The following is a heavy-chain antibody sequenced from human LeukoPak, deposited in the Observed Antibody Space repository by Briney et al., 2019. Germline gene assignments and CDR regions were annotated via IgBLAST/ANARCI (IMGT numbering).Heavy chain of an antibody. Sequence: GRSLRLTCAASGFTFDDYAMHWVRQAPGKGLEWVSGISYNSDTIAYADSVKGRFTISRDNAKNSLYLQMNSLRAEDTALYYCAKDYCGGDCYSGWYFDLWGRGTLVTVSS. CDR3: AKDYCGGDCYSGWYFDL. D-gene: IGHD2-21*02. CDR2: ISYNSDTI. V-gene: IGHV3-9*01. CDR1: GFTFDDYA. J-gene: IGHJ2*01.